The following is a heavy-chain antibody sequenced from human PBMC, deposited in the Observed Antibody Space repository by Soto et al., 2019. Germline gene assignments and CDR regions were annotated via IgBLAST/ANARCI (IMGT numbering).Heavy chain of an antibody. D-gene: IGHD6-19*01. V-gene: IGHV1-2*02. J-gene: IGHJ5*02. CDR2: INPNSGGT. CDR1: GYTFTGYY. CDR3: ARVSIPRGWYIPGWFDP. Sequence: VASVKVSCKASGYTFTGYYMHWVRQAPGQGLEWMGWINPNSGGTNYAQKFQGRVTMTRDTSISTAYMELSRLRSDDTAVYYCARVSIPRGWYIPGWFDPWGQGTLVTVSS.